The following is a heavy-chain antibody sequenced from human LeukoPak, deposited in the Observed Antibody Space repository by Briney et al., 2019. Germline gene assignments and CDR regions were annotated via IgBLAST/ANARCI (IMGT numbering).Heavy chain of an antibody. CDR2: ISYDGSNK. CDR1: GFTFSSYG. CDR3: ARDDGKRSVDY. V-gene: IGHV3-30*03. Sequence: PGGSLRLSCAASGFTFSSYGMHWVRQAPGKGLEWVAVISYDGSNKYYADSVKGRFTISRDNSKNTLYLQMNSLRAEDTAVYYCARDDGKRSVDYWGQGTLVTVSS. J-gene: IGHJ4*02.